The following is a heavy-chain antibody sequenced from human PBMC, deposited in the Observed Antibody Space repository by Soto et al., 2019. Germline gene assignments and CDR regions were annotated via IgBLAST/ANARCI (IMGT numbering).Heavy chain of an antibody. Sequence: SETLSLTCTVSGVSVISGSFYWAWIRQPPGKGLEWIGFGSYSGTTNYKPSLKSRVTISVDTSRSQISLKVSSLTAADTAVYYCARGATVTQYDYWGQGTLVTVSS. J-gene: IGHJ4*02. CDR1: GVSVISGSFY. CDR3: ARGATVTQYDY. CDR2: GSYSGTT. V-gene: IGHV4-61*01. D-gene: IGHD4-17*01.